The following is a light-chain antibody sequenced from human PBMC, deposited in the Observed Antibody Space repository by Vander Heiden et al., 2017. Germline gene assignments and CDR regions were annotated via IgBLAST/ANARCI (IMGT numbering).Light chain of an antibody. CDR2: AAS. J-gene: IGKJ5*01. CDR3: QKDNIVPIT. CDR1: QDISNY. V-gene: IGKV1-27*01. Sequence: DIQITQSPSSLSASVGDRVTITCRASQDISNYLAWYQQKPGKVPKLLIFAASALQSGVPSRFSGSGSGTDFTLTISSLQPEDVATYYCQKDNIVPITFGQGTRLEIK.